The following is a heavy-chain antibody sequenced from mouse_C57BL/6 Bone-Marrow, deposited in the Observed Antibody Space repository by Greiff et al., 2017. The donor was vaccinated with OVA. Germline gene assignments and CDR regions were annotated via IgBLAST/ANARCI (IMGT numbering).Heavy chain of an antibody. CDR3: ARRGAFITTARYFDV. CDR2: IHPNSGST. V-gene: IGHV1-64*01. CDR1: GYTFTSYW. J-gene: IGHJ1*03. Sequence: QVQLQQPGAELVKPGASVKLSCKASGYTFTSYWMHWVKQRPGQGLEWIGMIHPNSGSTNYNEKFKSKATLTVDKSSSTAYMQLSSLTSEDSAVYYWARRGAFITTARYFDVWGTGTTVTVSS. D-gene: IGHD1-1*01.